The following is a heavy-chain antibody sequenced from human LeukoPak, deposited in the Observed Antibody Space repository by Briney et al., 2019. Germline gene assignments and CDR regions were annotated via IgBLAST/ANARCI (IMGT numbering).Heavy chain of an antibody. CDR2: FDPEDGET. J-gene: IGHJ5*02. D-gene: IGHD3-10*01. V-gene: IGHV1-24*01. Sequence: ASVKVSCKVSGYTLTELSMHWVRQAPGKGLEWMGGFDPEDGETIYAQKFQGRVTMTEDTSTDTAYMELSRLRSDDTAVYYCARDRIRGSGPDNWFDPWGQGTLVTVSS. CDR3: ARDRIRGSGPDNWFDP. CDR1: GYTLTELS.